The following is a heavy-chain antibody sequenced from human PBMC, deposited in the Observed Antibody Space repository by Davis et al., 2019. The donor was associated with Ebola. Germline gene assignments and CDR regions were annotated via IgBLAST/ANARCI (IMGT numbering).Heavy chain of an antibody. Sequence: MPSETLSLTCTVSGGSINSGGYFWTWIRQPPGKGLEWIGEINHSGSANYNPSLKSRVTISVDTSKNQFSLKLTSVTAADTAVYYCARESAYSRFDYWGQGTLVTVSS. J-gene: IGHJ4*02. D-gene: IGHD3-3*01. CDR1: GGSINSGGYF. CDR3: ARESAYSRFDY. CDR2: INHSGSA. V-gene: IGHV4-39*07.